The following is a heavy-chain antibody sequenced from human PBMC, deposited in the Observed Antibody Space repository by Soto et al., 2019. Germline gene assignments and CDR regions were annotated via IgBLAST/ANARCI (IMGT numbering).Heavy chain of an antibody. CDR3: VRTACVINNCSYRGVR. V-gene: IGHV3-33*01. CDR2: IGFDGTNI. Sequence: GQLVESGGGVVQPGRSLRLSCVASGFDFKTYGMHWVRQAPGKGLEWVAVIGFDGTNIHYSDSVRGRFSISRDNSGNTVSLQMNSLRVEDTALYYCVRTACVINNCSYRGVRWGQGTLVTV. CDR1: GFDFKTYG. J-gene: IGHJ4*02. D-gene: IGHD1-20*01.